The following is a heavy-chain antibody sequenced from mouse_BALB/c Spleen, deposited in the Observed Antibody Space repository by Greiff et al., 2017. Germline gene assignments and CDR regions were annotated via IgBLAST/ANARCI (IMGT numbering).Heavy chain of an antibody. CDR1: GYTFTDYY. CDR2: IYPGSGNT. V-gene: IGHV1-77*01. CDR3: NGAPMDY. Sequence: QVHVKQSGAELARPGASVKLSCKASGYTFTDYYINWVKQRTGQGLEWIGEIYPGSGNTYYNEKFKGKATLTADKSSSTAYMQLSSLTSEDSAVYYCNGAPMDYWGQGTSVTVSS. J-gene: IGHJ4*01.